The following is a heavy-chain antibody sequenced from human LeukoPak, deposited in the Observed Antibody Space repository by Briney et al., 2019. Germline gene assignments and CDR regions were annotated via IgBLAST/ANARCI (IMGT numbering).Heavy chain of an antibody. D-gene: IGHD3-10*01. J-gene: IGHJ4*02. Sequence: GGSLRLSCAASGFPFSTYAMNWVRLAPGKGLEWVSSIRGTGGDTYYADSVKGRFIISRDNSKDTLYLQMNSLRAEDTAVYYCAKSSWFDSFDYWGQGTLITVSS. V-gene: IGHV3-23*01. CDR1: GFPFSTYA. CDR2: IRGTGGDT. CDR3: AKSSWFDSFDY.